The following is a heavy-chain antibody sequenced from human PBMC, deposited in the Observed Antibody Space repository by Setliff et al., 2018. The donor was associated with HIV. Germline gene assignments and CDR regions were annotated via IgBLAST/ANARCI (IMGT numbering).Heavy chain of an antibody. CDR3: ARGYPGIAVGGLTYYYYYYMDV. D-gene: IGHD6-19*01. Sequence: SETLSLTCTVSGGSISSYYWSWIRQPPGKGLEWIGYIYYSGSTNYNPSLKSRVTISVDTSKNQFSLKLSSVTAADTAVYYCARGYPGIAVGGLTYYYYYYMDVWGKGTTVTVSS. J-gene: IGHJ6*03. V-gene: IGHV4-59*01. CDR1: GGSISSYY. CDR2: IYYSGST.